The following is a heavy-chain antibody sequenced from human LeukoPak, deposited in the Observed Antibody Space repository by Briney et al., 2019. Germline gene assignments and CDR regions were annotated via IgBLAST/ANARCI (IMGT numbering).Heavy chain of an antibody. CDR3: ARPFCSSPYCVPI. V-gene: IGHV1-69*05. D-gene: IGHD2-2*01. CDR1: GDSFTTYA. J-gene: IGHJ4*02. Sequence: ASVTVSCKASGDSFTTYAITWVRQAPGQGLEWMGGIIPVFRTTNYAQKFQGRVTITTDESTSTAYMELSSLRSEDTAVYYCARPFCSSPYCVPIWGQGTLVTVSS. CDR2: IIPVFRTT.